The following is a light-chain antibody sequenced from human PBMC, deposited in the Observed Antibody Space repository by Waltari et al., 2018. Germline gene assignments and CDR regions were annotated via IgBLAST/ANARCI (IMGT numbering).Light chain of an antibody. V-gene: IGKV3-20*01. J-gene: IGKJ1*01. Sequence: EIVLTQSPGTLYLPPGERATLSCRASQRVSRFLAWYQQKPGQAPRLLIYEASSRATDIPDRFSGSGSGTDFSLTISRLEPEDFAVYYCQKYGTLPATFGQGTKVEIK. CDR2: EAS. CDR3: QKYGTLPAT. CDR1: QRVSRF.